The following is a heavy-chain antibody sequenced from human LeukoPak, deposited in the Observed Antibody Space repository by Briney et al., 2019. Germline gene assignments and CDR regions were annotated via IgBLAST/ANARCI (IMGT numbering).Heavy chain of an antibody. J-gene: IGHJ6*02. D-gene: IGHD3-22*01. CDR2: ISSSSSYI. CDR1: GFTFSSYS. Sequence: GGSPRLSCAASGFTFSSYSMNWVRQAPGKGLEWVSSISSSSSYIYYADSVKGRFTISRDNAKNSLYLQMNSLRAEDTAVYYCARDFGSYYDSTLYYGMDVWGQGTTVTVSS. CDR3: ARDFGSYYDSTLYYGMDV. V-gene: IGHV3-21*01.